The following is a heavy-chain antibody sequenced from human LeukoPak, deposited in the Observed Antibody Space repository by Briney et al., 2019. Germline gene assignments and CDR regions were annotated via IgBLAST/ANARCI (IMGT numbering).Heavy chain of an antibody. CDR3: ARSPPAPKEFHK. CDR1: GGSIRGYY. V-gene: IGHV4-4*09. D-gene: IGHD2-2*01. CDR2: IYTSGTT. J-gene: IGHJ4*02. Sequence: SETLSLTCTVSGGSIRGYYWSWIRQPPGKGLEWIGYIYTSGTTNSNPSLKSRVSISADTSKNEISLKLNSVTAADTAVYYCARSPPAPKEFHKWGQGTLVTVSS.